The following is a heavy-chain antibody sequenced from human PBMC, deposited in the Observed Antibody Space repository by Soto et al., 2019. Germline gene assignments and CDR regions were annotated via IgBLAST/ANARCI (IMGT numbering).Heavy chain of an antibody. CDR1: GGSISSYY. D-gene: IGHD3-10*01. Sequence: SETLSLTCTVSGGSISSYYWSWIRQPPGKGLEWIGYIYYSGSTNYNPSLKSRVTISVDTSKNQFSLKLSSVTAADTAVYYCARHPGSGSPKYYFDYWGQGTLVTVSS. V-gene: IGHV4-59*01. J-gene: IGHJ4*02. CDR3: ARHPGSGSPKYYFDY. CDR2: IYYSGST.